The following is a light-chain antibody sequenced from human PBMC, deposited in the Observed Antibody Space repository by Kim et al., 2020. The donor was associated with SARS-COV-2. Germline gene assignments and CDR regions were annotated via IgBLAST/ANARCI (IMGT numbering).Light chain of an antibody. CDR3: QQYGSSPQP. V-gene: IGKV3-20*01. Sequence: EIVLTQSPGTLSLSPGERATLSCRASQSVSSSYLAWYQQKPDQAPRLLIYGASSRATGIPDRFSGSGSGTDFTLTISRLEPEDFAVYYCQQYGSSPQPFGQGTKLEI. J-gene: IGKJ2*01. CDR2: GAS. CDR1: QSVSSSY.